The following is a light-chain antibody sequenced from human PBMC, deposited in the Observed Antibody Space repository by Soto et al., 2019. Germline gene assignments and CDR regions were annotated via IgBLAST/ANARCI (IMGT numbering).Light chain of an antibody. Sequence: LTQSQATLSVSPGQRVTLSCRASQSVSNTYLAWYQQKPGQAPRLLIYGVSSRATGIPDRFSGSGSGTDFTLTISRLEPEDFAVYYCQQYSSSPVTFGGGTKVDNK. V-gene: IGKV3-20*01. J-gene: IGKJ4*01. CDR1: QSVSNTY. CDR2: GVS. CDR3: QQYSSSPVT.